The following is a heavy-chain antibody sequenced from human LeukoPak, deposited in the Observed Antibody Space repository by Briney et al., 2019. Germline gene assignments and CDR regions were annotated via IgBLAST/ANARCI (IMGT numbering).Heavy chain of an antibody. V-gene: IGHV4-34*01. CDR3: ARGLRLEAMVLDY. Sequence: PSETLSLTCAVYGGSFSGCYWSWIRQPPGKGLEWIGEINHSGSTNYNPSLKSRVTISVDTSKNQFSLKLSSVTAADTAVYYCARGLRLEAMVLDYWGQGTLVTVPS. J-gene: IGHJ4*02. D-gene: IGHD5-18*01. CDR2: INHSGST. CDR1: GGSFSGCY.